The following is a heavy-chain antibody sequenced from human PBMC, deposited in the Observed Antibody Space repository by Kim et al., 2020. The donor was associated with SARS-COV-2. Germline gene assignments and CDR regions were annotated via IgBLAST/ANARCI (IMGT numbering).Heavy chain of an antibody. CDR3: ARERSITIFGVVIIRWFDP. D-gene: IGHD3-3*01. J-gene: IGHJ5*02. Sequence: GGSLRLSCAASGFTFSDYYMSWIRQAPGKGLEWVSYISSSGSTLYYAESVKGRFTISRDNAKNSLYLQMNSLRAEDTAVYYCARERSITIFGVVIIRWFDPWGQGTLVTVSS. CDR2: ISSSGSTL. CDR1: GFTFSDYY. V-gene: IGHV3-11*01.